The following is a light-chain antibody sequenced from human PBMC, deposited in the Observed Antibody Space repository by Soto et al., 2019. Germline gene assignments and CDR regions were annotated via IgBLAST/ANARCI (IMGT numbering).Light chain of an antibody. CDR3: SAYTTRSAV. CDR1: SSDVGGYNL. CDR2: EVT. Sequence: QSALTQPPSASGSPGQSVTISCTGTSSDVGGYNLVSWYQQHPGKAPKLMIYEVTKRPSGVSNRFSGSESDNTASLTISGLQAEDEADYYCSAYTTRSAVFGTGTKLTVL. V-gene: IGLV2-14*01. J-gene: IGLJ1*01.